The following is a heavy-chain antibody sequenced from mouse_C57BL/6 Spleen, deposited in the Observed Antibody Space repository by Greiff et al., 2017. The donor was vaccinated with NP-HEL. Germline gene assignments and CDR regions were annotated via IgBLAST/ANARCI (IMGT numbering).Heavy chain of an antibody. J-gene: IGHJ2*01. CDR3: ARSNWDYFDY. Sequence: EVQLVESGGGLVKPGGSLKLSCAASGFTFSDYGMHWVRQAPEKGLEWVAYISSGSSTIYYADTVKGRFTISRDNAKNTLFLQMTSLRSEDTAMYYCARSNWDYFDYWGQGTTLTVSS. V-gene: IGHV5-17*01. CDR1: GFTFSDYG. CDR2: ISSGSSTI.